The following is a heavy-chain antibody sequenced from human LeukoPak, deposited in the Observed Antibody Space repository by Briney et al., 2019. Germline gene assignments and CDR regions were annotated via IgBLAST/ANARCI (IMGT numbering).Heavy chain of an antibody. D-gene: IGHD6-13*01. J-gene: IGHJ6*03. V-gene: IGHV1-69*05. CDR1: GGTFSSYA. CDR2: IIPIFGTA. CDR3: ARGAAAAGTGFYYYYYMDV. Sequence: SVKDSCKASGGTFSSYAISWVRQAPGQGLEWMGGIIPIFGTANYAQKFQDRVTITTDESTSTAYMELSSLRSEDTAVYYCARGAAAAGTGFYYYYYMDVWGKGTTVTVSS.